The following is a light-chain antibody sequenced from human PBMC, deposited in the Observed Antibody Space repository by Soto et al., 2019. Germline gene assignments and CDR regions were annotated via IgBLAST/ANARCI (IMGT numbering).Light chain of an antibody. Sequence: QSVLPQPASVSGSPGQSITISCTGTSSDVGGYNYVSWYQQHPGKAPKLMIYEVSNRPSGVSNRFSGSKSGNTASLTISGLQAEDEADYYCSSYTSSSTLVFGGGTKLTVL. CDR2: EVS. CDR3: SSYTSSSTLV. V-gene: IGLV2-14*01. J-gene: IGLJ2*01. CDR1: SSDVGGYNY.